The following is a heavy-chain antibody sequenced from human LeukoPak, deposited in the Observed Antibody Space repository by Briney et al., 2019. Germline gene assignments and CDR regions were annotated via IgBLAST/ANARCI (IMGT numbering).Heavy chain of an antibody. J-gene: IGHJ4*02. CDR3: ARDGYYYDSSGYYYPFDY. CDR1: GFTFSSYS. CDR2: ISSSSSTI. V-gene: IGHV3-48*02. Sequence: GGSLRLSCAAPGFTFSSYSMNWVRQAPGKGLEWVSYISSSSSTIYYADSVKGRFTISRDNAKNSLYLQMNSLRDEDTAVYYCARDGYYYDSSGYYYPFDYWGQGTLVTVSS. D-gene: IGHD3-22*01.